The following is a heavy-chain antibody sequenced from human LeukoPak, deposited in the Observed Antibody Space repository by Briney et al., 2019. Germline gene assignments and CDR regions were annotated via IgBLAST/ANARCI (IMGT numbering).Heavy chain of an antibody. CDR3: AHKKNSNAFDI. V-gene: IGHV2-5*01. CDR2: NYGNDDK. J-gene: IGHJ3*02. Sequence: SGPTLFKPTPPLTLTFTFSGFALGTRGVGVGGIRQPPGKALEWLTLNYGNDDKRYSPSLKTRHNITKEKTKKQGVFTITNMDPVDTATYYCAHKKNSNAFDIWGQGTMVTVSS. D-gene: IGHD2/OR15-2a*01. CDR1: GFALGTRGVG.